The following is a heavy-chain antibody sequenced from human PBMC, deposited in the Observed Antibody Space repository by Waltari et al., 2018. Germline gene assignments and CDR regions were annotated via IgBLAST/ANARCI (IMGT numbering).Heavy chain of an antibody. Sequence: QVQLQESGPGLVKPSETLSLTCSVSGYSIPSGYYWGWIRQPPGKGLEWIGAIYQSGSTYYSPSLKSRVTISVDTSKNQFSLKLISVTAADTAVYYCGRVWVYSPYQYYYYMDVWGKGTTVTVSS. D-gene: IGHD6-13*01. V-gene: IGHV4-38-2*02. CDR3: GRVWVYSPYQYYYYMDV. CDR2: IYQSGST. CDR1: GYSIPSGYY. J-gene: IGHJ6*03.